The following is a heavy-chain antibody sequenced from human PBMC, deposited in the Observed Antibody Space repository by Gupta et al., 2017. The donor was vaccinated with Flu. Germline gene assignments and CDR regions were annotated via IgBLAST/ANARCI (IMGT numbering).Heavy chain of an antibody. V-gene: IGHV1-2*02. CDR3: ARGAPSPAGHRVLDH. CDR1: GYTLTRYH. D-gene: IGHD2-2*01. Sequence: QGQLVQSGAEVKKPGASVKVSCKTSGYTLTRYHMHWVRQAPGKGLEWMGWINPNIGDTKYAEKYQGRVTMTRDMSITTVYMELTRLTSDDTAVYYCARGAPSPAGHRVLDHWGQGTLVTVSS. CDR2: INPNIGDT. J-gene: IGHJ4*02.